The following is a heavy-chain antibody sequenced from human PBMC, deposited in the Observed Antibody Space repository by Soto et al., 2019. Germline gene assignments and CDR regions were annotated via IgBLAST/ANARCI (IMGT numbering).Heavy chain of an antibody. V-gene: IGHV4-39*01. J-gene: IGHJ4*02. D-gene: IGHD3-3*01. CDR3: ARLQEWAGQIDY. CDR1: GGSISSSSYY. Sequence: SETLSLTCTVSGGSISSSSYYWGWIRQPPGKGLEWIGSIYYSGSTYYNPSLKSRVTISVDTSKNQFSLKLSSVTAADTAVYYCARLQEWAGQIDYWGLGTLVTVSS. CDR2: IYYSGST.